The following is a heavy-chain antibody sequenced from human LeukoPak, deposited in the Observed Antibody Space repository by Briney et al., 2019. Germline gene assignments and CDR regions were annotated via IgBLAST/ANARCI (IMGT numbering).Heavy chain of an antibody. CDR1: GLTLSSYA. CDR3: ASTRALDY. J-gene: IGHJ4*02. Sequence: GGSLRLSCAASGLTLSSYAMSWVRHPPGEGVEWVSAISGSGGSTYYADSVKGRFTISRDNSKNTLYLQMNSLRAEDTAVYYCASTRALDYWGQGTLVTVSS. V-gene: IGHV3-23*01. CDR2: ISGSGGST.